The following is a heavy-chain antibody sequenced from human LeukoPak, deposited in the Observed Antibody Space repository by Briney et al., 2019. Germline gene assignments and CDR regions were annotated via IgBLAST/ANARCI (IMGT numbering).Heavy chain of an antibody. V-gene: IGHV4-38-2*01. Sequence: SETLSLTXAVSGYSISSGYYWGWIRQPPGKGLEWIGSIYHSGSTYYNPSLKSRVTISVDTSKNQFSLKLSSVTAADTAVYYCARHTPRGYYYDSSGFSVYYFDYWGQGTLVTVSS. D-gene: IGHD3-22*01. CDR1: GYSISSGYY. CDR2: IYHSGST. CDR3: ARHTPRGYYYDSSGFSVYYFDY. J-gene: IGHJ4*02.